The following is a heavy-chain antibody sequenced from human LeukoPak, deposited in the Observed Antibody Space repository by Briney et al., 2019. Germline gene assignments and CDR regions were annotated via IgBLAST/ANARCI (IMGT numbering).Heavy chain of an antibody. V-gene: IGHV3-30-3*01. CDR3: ARDLGS. D-gene: IGHD3-16*01. Sequence: PGGSLRLSCAASGFTFSSYAMHWVRQAPGKGLEWVAVISYDGSNKYYADSVKGRFTISRDNPKNTLYLQMNSLRAEDTAVYYCARDLGSWGQGTLVTVSS. CDR1: GFTFSSYA. J-gene: IGHJ4*02. CDR2: ISYDGSNK.